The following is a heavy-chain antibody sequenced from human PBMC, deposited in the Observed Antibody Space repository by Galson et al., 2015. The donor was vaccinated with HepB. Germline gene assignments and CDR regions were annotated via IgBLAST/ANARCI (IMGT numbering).Heavy chain of an antibody. Sequence: ETLSLTCTVSGGSVSSGSYYWSRIRQPPGKGLEWIGYIYYSGSTNYNPSLKSRVTISVDTSKNQFSLKLSSVTATDTAVYYCARVRVGATRIDYWGQGTLVTVSS. V-gene: IGHV4-61*01. J-gene: IGHJ4*02. CDR1: GGSVSSGSYY. CDR3: ARVRVGATRIDY. D-gene: IGHD1-26*01. CDR2: IYYSGST.